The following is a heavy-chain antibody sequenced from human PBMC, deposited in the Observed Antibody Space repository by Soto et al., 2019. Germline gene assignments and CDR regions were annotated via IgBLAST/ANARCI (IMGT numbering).Heavy chain of an antibody. V-gene: IGHV4-30-4*02. Sequence: PSETLSLTCTVSGGSMSRGDYYWSWIRQPPGKGLEWIGFIYHTGSTCYSPSLKNRVAISVDTSKNQFSLELSSLRSEDTAVYYCATALEWLLFGLVDVWGQGTTVTVSS. J-gene: IGHJ6*02. CDR1: GGSMSRGDYY. D-gene: IGHD3-3*01. CDR2: IYHTGST. CDR3: ATALEWLLFGLVDV.